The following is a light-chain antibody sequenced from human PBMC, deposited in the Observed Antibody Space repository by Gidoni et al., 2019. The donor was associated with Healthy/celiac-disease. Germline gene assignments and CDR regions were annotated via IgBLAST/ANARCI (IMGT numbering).Light chain of an antibody. V-gene: IGKV1-39*01. J-gene: IGKJ4*01. CDR1: QSSRSY. Sequence: DIQMTQSTSSLSASVGDRVNTTCRASQSSRSYLNWYQQKPGKVPKLLIYAASSMQIGVPSRFSGSGSGTDFTLTISSLQPEDFATYYCQQSYSTPLTFGGGTKVEIK. CDR3: QQSYSTPLT. CDR2: AAS.